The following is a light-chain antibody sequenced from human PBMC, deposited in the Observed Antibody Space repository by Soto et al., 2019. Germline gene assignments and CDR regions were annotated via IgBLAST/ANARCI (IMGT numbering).Light chain of an antibody. CDR3: SSYAGSIYLAI. CDR1: ISDIGDYDY. J-gene: IGLJ2*01. Sequence: QSALTQPPSASGSPGQSVTISCTGTISDIGDYDYVSWYQQHPDKAPKLIIYEVNKRPSGVPDRFSGSKSGNTASLTVSGLQADDEAVYHCSSYAGSIYLAIFGGGTKLTVL. V-gene: IGLV2-8*01. CDR2: EVN.